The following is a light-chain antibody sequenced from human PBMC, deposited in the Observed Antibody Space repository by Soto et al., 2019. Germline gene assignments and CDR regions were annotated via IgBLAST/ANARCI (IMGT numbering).Light chain of an antibody. V-gene: IGKV3-20*01. CDR3: PQYSASPYT. CDR2: GAY. Sequence: EIVLTQSPDVLSLSPGERATLSCRASQTVMKSYIAWYQQKPGQAPRLLISGAYNWAIGTPARFSASASGTDFILTITVVEPEDYAFYYCPQYSASPYTFGQGTRLDIK. CDR1: QTVMKSY. J-gene: IGKJ2*01.